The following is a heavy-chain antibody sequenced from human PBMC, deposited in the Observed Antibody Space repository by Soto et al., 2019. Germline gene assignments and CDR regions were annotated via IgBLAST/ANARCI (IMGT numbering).Heavy chain of an antibody. J-gene: IGHJ6*02. CDR1: GGSISTYY. CDR3: ARADVIIYFPDNYNNGIYV. CDR2: IYYSGST. D-gene: IGHD3-10*01. Sequence: AETLSHTCTVSGGSISTYYWSWIRQPPGKGLEWIGYIYYSGSTNYNPSLKSRVTISVDTSKNQFSLKLSSVTAADTAVYYCARADVIIYFPDNYNNGIYVWGQRTTVTVS. V-gene: IGHV4-59*08.